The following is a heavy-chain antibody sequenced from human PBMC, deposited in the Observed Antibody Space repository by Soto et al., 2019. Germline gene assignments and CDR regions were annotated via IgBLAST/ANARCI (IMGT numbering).Heavy chain of an antibody. CDR1: GGSVSSDSYY. Sequence: KTSETLSLTCTVSGGSVSSDSYYWSWIRQPPGKGLEWIGYIYYSGSTNYNPSLKSRVTISVDTSKNQFSLKLSSVTAADTAVYYCARADYDSSGYPNYVDYWGQGTLVTVSS. D-gene: IGHD3-22*01. CDR2: IYYSGST. CDR3: ARADYDSSGYPNYVDY. J-gene: IGHJ4*02. V-gene: IGHV4-61*01.